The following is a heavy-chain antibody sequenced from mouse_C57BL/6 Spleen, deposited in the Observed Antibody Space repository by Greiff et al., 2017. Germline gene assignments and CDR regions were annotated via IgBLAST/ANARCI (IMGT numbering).Heavy chain of an antibody. J-gene: IGHJ4*01. Sequence: EVKVVESGEGLVKPGGSLKLSCAASGFTFSSYAMSWVRQTPEKRLEWVAYISSGGDYIYYADTVKGRFTISRDNARNTLYLQMSSLKSEDTAMYYCTRDRDYYGSTPYAMGYWGQGTSVTVST. V-gene: IGHV5-9-1*02. CDR3: TRDRDYYGSTPYAMGY. CDR1: GFTFSSYA. CDR2: ISSGGDYI. D-gene: IGHD1-1*01.